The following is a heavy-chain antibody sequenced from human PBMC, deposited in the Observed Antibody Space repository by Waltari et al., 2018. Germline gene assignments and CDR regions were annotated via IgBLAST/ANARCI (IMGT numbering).Heavy chain of an antibody. Sequence: QVQLQESGPGLVKPSETLSLTCTVSGGSISSYYWSWIRRPPGKGLEWIGYIYYSGSTNYNPSLKSRVTISVDTSKNQFSLKLSSVTAADTAVYYCASAYYDFWSGYTPYYYYGMDVWGQGTTVTVSS. J-gene: IGHJ6*02. D-gene: IGHD3-3*01. CDR3: ASAYYDFWSGYTPYYYYGMDV. CDR2: IYYSGST. CDR1: GGSISSYY. V-gene: IGHV4-59*01.